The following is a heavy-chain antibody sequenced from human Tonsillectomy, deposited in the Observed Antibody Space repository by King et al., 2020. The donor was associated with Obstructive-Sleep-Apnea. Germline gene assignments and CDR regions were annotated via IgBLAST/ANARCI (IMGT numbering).Heavy chain of an antibody. Sequence: VQLVESGGGLVQPGGSLRLSCAASGFTFSSYWMSWVRQAPGKGLEWVANIKQDGSEKYYVDSVKGRFTISRDNAKNSLYLQMNSLRAEATAVYYRARDRGGLRSYYYYGMDVWGQGTTVTVSS. J-gene: IGHJ6*02. D-gene: IGHD3-10*01. CDR3: ARDRGGLRSYYYYGMDV. V-gene: IGHV3-7*03. CDR1: GFTFSSYW. CDR2: IKQDGSEK.